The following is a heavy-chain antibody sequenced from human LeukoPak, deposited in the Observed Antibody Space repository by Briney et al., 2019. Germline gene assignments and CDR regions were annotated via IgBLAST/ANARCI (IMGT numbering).Heavy chain of an antibody. D-gene: IGHD5-12*01. CDR1: GGSFSGYY. J-gene: IGHJ4*02. CDR3: ARVYRATLDY. Sequence: KPSETLSLTCAVYGGSFSGYYWSWIRQPPGKGLEWIGEINHSGSTNYNPSLKSRVTISVDTSKNQFSLKLSSVTAADTAVYYCARVYRATLDYWGQGTLVTVPS. V-gene: IGHV4-34*01. CDR2: INHSGST.